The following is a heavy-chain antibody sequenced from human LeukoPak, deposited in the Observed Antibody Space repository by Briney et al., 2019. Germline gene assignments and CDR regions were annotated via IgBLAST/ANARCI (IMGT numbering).Heavy chain of an antibody. J-gene: IGHJ4*02. Sequence: TGGSLRLSCAASGFTFTAYGTSWVRQAPGKGLEWVANIKQDGSEKYYVDSVKGRFTISRDNAKNSLYLQMNSLRAEDTAVYYCARQSVVPTYYFDYWGQGTLVTVSS. CDR3: ARQSVVPTYYFDY. CDR2: IKQDGSEK. CDR1: GFTFTAYG. V-gene: IGHV3-7*01. D-gene: IGHD2-15*01.